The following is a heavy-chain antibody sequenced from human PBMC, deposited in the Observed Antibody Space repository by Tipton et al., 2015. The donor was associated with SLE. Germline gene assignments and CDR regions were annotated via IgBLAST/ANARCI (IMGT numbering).Heavy chain of an antibody. CDR2: IYPGDSET. D-gene: IGHD7-27*01. CDR3: VIGIWGPIDC. Sequence: QLVQSGAEVKKPGESLKISCKGFGYTFTDYWIGWVRQMPGKGLEWMGIIYPGDSETRYSPSFQGQVTISADKSITTAYLQWNILKASDTAMYYCVIGIWGPIDCWGQGTLVTVSS. J-gene: IGHJ4*02. V-gene: IGHV5-51*03. CDR1: GYTFTDYW.